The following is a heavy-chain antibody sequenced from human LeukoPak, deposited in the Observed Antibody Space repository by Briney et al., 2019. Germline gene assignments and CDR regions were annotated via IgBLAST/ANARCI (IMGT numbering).Heavy chain of an antibody. CDR2: ISAYNGNT. CDR3: ARGITMVRGVKSVARFDP. D-gene: IGHD3-10*01. Sequence: ASVRLSCKASGYTFTSYGISWVRHAPGQGLEWMGWISAYNGNTNYAQKLQGRVTMTTDTSTSTAYMELRSLRSDDTAVYYCARGITMVRGVKSVARFDPWGQGTLVTVSS. CDR1: GYTFTSYG. V-gene: IGHV1-18*04. J-gene: IGHJ5*02.